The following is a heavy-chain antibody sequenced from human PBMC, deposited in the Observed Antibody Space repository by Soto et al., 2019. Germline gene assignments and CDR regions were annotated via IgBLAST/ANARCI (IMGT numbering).Heavy chain of an antibody. CDR2: INPNSGGT. J-gene: IGHJ6*03. D-gene: IGHD1-7*01. V-gene: IGHV1-2*02. CDR3: ARGAPLNGTTYYYSYMDV. Sequence: QVQLVQSGAEVKKPGASVKVSCKASGYTFTGYYMHWVRQAPGQGLEWMGWINPNSGGTNYAQKFKGGFNMTRDTSISTGYRELSRLRSDDTAVYYCARGAPLNGTTYYYSYMDVWGKGTTVTVSS. CDR1: GYTFTGYY.